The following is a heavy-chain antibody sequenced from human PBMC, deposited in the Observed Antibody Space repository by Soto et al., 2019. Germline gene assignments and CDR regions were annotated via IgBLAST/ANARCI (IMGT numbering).Heavy chain of an antibody. D-gene: IGHD5-12*01. V-gene: IGHV1-69*13. CDR1: GGTFSSYA. Sequence: ASVKVSCKASGGTFSSYAISWVRQAPGQGLEWMGGTIPIFGTANYAQKFQGRATITADESTNTAYMELSSLRSEDTAVYYCAREGDGYNKSVDYWGQGTLVTVSS. J-gene: IGHJ4*02. CDR3: AREGDGYNKSVDY. CDR2: TIPIFGTA.